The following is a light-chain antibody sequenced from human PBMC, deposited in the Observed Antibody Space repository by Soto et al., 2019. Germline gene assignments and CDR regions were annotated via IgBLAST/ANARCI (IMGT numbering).Light chain of an antibody. CDR3: QQYGSSPLT. CDR2: GAS. V-gene: IGKV3-20*01. Sequence: EIVLTQSPGTLSLSPGERATLSCRASQSVSSSYLAWYQQKPGQAPRLLIYGASNRATGIPDRFSGSGSGTDFTFTISRLEPEDFAVYYCQQYGSSPLTFGQGTKLEIK. CDR1: QSVSSSY. J-gene: IGKJ2*01.